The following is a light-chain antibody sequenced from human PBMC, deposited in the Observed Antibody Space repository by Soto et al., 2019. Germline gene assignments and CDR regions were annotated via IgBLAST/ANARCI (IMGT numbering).Light chain of an antibody. V-gene: IGLV1-47*01. CDR3: AAWDDSLSGVV. J-gene: IGLJ3*02. Sequence: QSVLTQPPSASGTPGQRVTSSCSGSTSNLGSNFVYWYQQVPGAAPKLLISRNDQRPSGVPDRFSGSKSGTSASLAISGLRSEDEADYHCAAWDDSLSGVVFGGGTKLTVL. CDR2: RND. CDR1: TSNLGSNF.